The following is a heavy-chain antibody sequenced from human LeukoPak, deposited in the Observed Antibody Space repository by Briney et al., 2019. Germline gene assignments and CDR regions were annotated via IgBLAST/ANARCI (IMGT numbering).Heavy chain of an antibody. V-gene: IGHV4-61*02. D-gene: IGHD2-15*01. Sequence: PSQTLSLTCTVSGGSISSGSYYWSWIRQPAGKGLERIGRIYTSGSTNYNPSLKSRVTISVDTSKNQFSLKLSSVTAADTAVYYCARDLRYCSGGSCYSRWFDPWGQGTLVTVSS. CDR2: IYTSGST. CDR3: ARDLRYCSGGSCYSRWFDP. J-gene: IGHJ5*02. CDR1: GGSISSGSYY.